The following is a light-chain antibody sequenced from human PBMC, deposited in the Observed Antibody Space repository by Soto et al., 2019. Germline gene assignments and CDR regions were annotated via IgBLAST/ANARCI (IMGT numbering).Light chain of an antibody. CDR1: SSDVGGYNY. V-gene: IGLV2-11*01. Sequence: QSALTQPRSVSGSPGQSVTISCTGTSSDVGGYNYVSWYQQHPGKAPKLVIYDVSKRPSGVPDRFSGSKSANTASLTISGLQAEDEADYYCCSYAGYSLWVFGGGTKHTVL. CDR3: CSYAGYSLWV. CDR2: DVS. J-gene: IGLJ3*02.